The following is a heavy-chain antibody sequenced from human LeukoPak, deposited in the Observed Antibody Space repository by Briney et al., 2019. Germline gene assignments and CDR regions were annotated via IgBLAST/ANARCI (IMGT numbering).Heavy chain of an antibody. D-gene: IGHD6-19*01. CDR3: ARGYEYSSGSFDY. J-gene: IGHJ4*02. V-gene: IGHV3-33*01. Sequence: GRSLRLSCAASGFTFSSYGMHWVRQAPGKGLEWVAVIWYDGSNKYYTDSVKGRFTISRDNSKNTLSLQMDSLRAEDTAVYYCARGYEYSSGSFDYWGQGTLVTVSS. CDR2: IWYDGSNK. CDR1: GFTFSSYG.